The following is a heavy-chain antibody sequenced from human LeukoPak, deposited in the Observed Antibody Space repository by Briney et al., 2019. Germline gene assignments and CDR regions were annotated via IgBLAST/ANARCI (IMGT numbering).Heavy chain of an antibody. CDR3: ARDSAYNAFDI. CDR1: GFTFSTSW. CDR2: IKEDGSEK. Sequence: GGSLRLSCAASGFTFSTSWMTWVRQAPGKGLERVANIKEDGSEKNHVDSLKGRFTISRDNAKNSLYLQINSLRAEDTAVYYCARDSAYNAFDIWGQGTMVTVSS. D-gene: IGHD5-12*01. J-gene: IGHJ3*02. V-gene: IGHV3-7*01.